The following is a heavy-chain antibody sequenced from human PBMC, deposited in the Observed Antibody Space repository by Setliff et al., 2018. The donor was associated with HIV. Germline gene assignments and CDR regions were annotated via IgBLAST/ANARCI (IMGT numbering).Heavy chain of an antibody. CDR2: IGTAGDT. Sequence: PGESLKISCAASGFTFSSYEMHWVRQVTGKGLEWVSAIGTAGDTYYPGSVKGRFIISRENAKNSMYLQMNSLRAGDTAVYYCVREAHDSNNMGAFDIWGQGTMVTV. D-gene: IGHD3-22*01. J-gene: IGHJ3*02. CDR3: VREAHDSNNMGAFDI. CDR1: GFTFSSYE. V-gene: IGHV3-13*01.